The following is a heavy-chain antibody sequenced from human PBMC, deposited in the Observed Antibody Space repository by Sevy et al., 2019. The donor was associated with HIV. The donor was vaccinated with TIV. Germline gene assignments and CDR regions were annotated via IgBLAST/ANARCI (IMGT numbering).Heavy chain of an antibody. J-gene: IGHJ5*02. Sequence: SETLSLTCTVFGGSISSYYWNWIRQPPGKGLEWIGYIYYSGSTNYNPSLKSRVTISVDMSKNQFSLKLSSVTAADTGVYYCARESPLGVEWELSRPQSWFDPWGQGTLVTVSS. V-gene: IGHV4-59*01. CDR2: IYYSGST. CDR3: ARESPLGVEWELSRPQSWFDP. D-gene: IGHD1-26*01. CDR1: GGSISSYY.